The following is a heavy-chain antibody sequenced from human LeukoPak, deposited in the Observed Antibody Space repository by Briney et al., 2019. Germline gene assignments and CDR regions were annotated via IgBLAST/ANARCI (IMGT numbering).Heavy chain of an antibody. CDR3: ARDQQPTYYDFWSGYSSDAFDI. CDR2: ISSSSSTI. D-gene: IGHD3-3*01. Sequence: PGGSLRLSCAASGFTFSSYSMNWVRQAPGKGLEWVSYISSSSSTIYYADSVKGRFTISRDNAKNSLHLQMNSLRAEDTAVYYCARDQQPTYYDFWSGYSSDAFDIWGQGTMVTVSS. J-gene: IGHJ3*02. CDR1: GFTFSSYS. V-gene: IGHV3-48*04.